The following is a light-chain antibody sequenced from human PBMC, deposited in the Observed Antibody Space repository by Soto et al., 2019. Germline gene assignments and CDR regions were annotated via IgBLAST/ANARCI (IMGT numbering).Light chain of an antibody. CDR1: QRLSSN. CDR2: GVS. J-gene: IGKJ4*01. CDR3: QQYKNCLERT. Sequence: EIVMTHSRATLSVSPGERATLSCRASQRLSSNLAWYQQKPAQAPRLLIYGVSTRATGVPARFSGSGSGTEFTLSVGSLQSEDSAVYYCQQYKNCLERTVGGGTKVDIK. V-gene: IGKV3-15*01.